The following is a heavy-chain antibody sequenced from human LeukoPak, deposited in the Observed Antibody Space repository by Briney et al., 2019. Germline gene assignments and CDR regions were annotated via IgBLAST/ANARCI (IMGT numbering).Heavy chain of an antibody. V-gene: IGHV3-23*01. CDR3: VKSRRVGANQRGLFVY. CDR2: VSGSGRNT. J-gene: IGHJ4*02. CDR1: GFTFSNYA. Sequence: PGGSLRLSCAGSGFTFSNYAMTWVRQAPGKGLEWISSVSGSGRNTFYPDSVGGRFTISRDNSKNTVYLQMNSLRADDTAVYYCVKSRRVGANQRGLFVYWGQGTLVTVSP. D-gene: IGHD1-26*01.